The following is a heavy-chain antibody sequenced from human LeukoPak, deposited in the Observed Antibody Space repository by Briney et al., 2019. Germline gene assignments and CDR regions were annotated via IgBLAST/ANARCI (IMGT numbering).Heavy chain of an antibody. CDR3: AREGYSGYDWGKWFDP. CDR1: GGSFSGYY. J-gene: IGHJ5*02. CDR2: INHSGST. Sequence: PSETLSLTCAVYGGSFSGYYWSWIRQPPGKGLEWIGEINHSGSTNYNPSLKSRVTISVDTSKNQFSLKLSSVTAADTAVYYCAREGYSGYDWGKWFDPWGQGTLVTVSS. D-gene: IGHD5-12*01. V-gene: IGHV4-34*01.